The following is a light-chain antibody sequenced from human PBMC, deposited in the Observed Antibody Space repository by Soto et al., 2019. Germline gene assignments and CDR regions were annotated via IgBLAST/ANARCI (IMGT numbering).Light chain of an antibody. CDR1: NSNIGSNY. CDR3: AAWDDSLNGQV. CDR2: TNN. V-gene: IGLV1-47*01. Sequence: QSVLTQPPSASGTPGQRVTISCSGRNSNIGSNYVYWYQHLPGTAPKLLIQTNNERPSGVPDRFSGSKSGTSVSLAISGLRSEDEATYYCAAWDDSLNGQVFGGGTKLTVL. J-gene: IGLJ3*02.